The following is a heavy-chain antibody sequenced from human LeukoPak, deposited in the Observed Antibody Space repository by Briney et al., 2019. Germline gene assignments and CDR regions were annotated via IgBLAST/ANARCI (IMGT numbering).Heavy chain of an antibody. V-gene: IGHV1-2*04. CDR1: GYTFTGYY. CDR2: INPNSGGT. D-gene: IGHD3-16*01. J-gene: IGHJ4*02. CDR3: ARSTRAMGDHDFDY. Sequence: ASVKVSCKASGYTFTGYYMHWVRQAPGQGLEWMGWINPNSGGTNYAQKFQGWVTMTRDTSISTAYMELSRLRSDDTAVYYCARSTRAMGDHDFDYWGQGTLDTVSS.